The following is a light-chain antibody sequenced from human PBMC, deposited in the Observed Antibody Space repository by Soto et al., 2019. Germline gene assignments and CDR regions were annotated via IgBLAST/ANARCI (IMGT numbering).Light chain of an antibody. J-gene: IGKJ2*01. Sequence: EIVLTQSPGTLSLSPGERATLSCRASQSVSSSYLAWCQQKPGQAPRLLIYGASSRATGIPDRFSGSGSGTDFTLTISRLEPEDFAVYFCQHYGSSPYTFGQGSKLEIK. V-gene: IGKV3-20*01. CDR2: GAS. CDR3: QHYGSSPYT. CDR1: QSVSSSY.